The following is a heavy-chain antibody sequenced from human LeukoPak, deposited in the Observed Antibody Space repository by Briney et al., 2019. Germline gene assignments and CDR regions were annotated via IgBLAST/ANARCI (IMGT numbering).Heavy chain of an antibody. D-gene: IGHD2-15*01. J-gene: IGHJ5*02. Sequence: ASVKVSCKASGYTFTSYAMNWVRQAPGQGLEWMGWINTNTGNPTYARGFTGRFVFSLDTSVSTAYLQISSLKAEDTAVYYCAKMVVQGATWFDPWGQGTLVTVSS. CDR2: INTNTGNP. V-gene: IGHV7-4-1*02. CDR3: AKMVVQGATWFDP. CDR1: GYTFTSYA.